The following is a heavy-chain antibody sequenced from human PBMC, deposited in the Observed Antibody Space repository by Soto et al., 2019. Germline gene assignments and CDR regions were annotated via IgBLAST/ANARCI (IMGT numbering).Heavy chain of an antibody. CDR3: AREGVGADIDAFDI. CDR1: GVTCSSYW. CDR2: INSDGSST. J-gene: IGHJ3*02. V-gene: IGHV3-74*01. Sequence: GGALRLSCAASGVTCSSYWLHWVRQAPGKGLVWVSRINSDGSSTSYADSVKGRFTISRDNAKNTLYLQMNSLRAEDTAVYYYAREGVGADIDAFDIWGQGTMVTVSS. D-gene: IGHD1-26*01.